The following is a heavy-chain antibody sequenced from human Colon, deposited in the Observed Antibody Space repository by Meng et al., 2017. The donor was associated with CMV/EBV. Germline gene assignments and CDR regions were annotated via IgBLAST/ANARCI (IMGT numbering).Heavy chain of an antibody. V-gene: IGHV4-4*07. CDR1: GDSINKSY. CDR3: ARAGARGVPVDY. D-gene: IGHD3-10*01. Sequence: QVQLQEAGPVLVKPSETLSLTCNVSGDSINKSYWAWLRQPAGKGLEFIGRIDGSGNTDDNPSLKSRVTMSVDTSKNQLSLKLYSVTAADTAIYYCARAGARGVPVDYWGQGTLVTVSS. J-gene: IGHJ4*02. CDR2: IDGSGNT.